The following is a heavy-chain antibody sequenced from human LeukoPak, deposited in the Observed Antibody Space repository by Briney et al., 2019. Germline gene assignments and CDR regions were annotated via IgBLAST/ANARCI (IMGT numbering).Heavy chain of an antibody. J-gene: IGHJ4*02. Sequence: GESLKISCKGSGYSFTSYWIGWVRQMPGKGLEWMGIIYPGDSDTRYSPSFQGQVTISADKSISTAYLQWSSLKASDTAMYYCARLGHSNDFWSGYYGYYFDYWGQGTLVTVSS. CDR1: GYSFTSYW. CDR3: ARLGHSNDFWSGYYGYYFDY. CDR2: IYPGDSDT. D-gene: IGHD3-3*01. V-gene: IGHV5-51*01.